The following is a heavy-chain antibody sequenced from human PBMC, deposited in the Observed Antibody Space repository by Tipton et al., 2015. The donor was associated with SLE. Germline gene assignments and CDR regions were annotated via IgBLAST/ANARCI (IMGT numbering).Heavy chain of an antibody. V-gene: IGHV3-7*01. CDR2: IKQDGGER. J-gene: IGHJ2*01. Sequence: SLRLSCAASGFTFSSYWMSWVRQAPGKGLERVANIKQDGGERYYVDSVEGRFTISRDNPKNSLFLHMNSLRAEDAAVYYCARGGAGDSYYFFDLWGRGTLVTVYS. CDR3: ARGGAGDSYYFFDL. D-gene: IGHD2/OR15-2a*01. CDR1: GFTFSSYW.